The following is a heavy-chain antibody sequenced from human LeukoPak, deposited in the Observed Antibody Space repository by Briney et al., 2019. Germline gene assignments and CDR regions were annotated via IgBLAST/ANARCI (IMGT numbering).Heavy chain of an antibody. V-gene: IGHV3-21*01. CDR2: ISTSSSYI. J-gene: IGHJ4*02. CDR1: GFTFSSYS. CDR3: AREQLKYYYDSSGYSDY. Sequence: GGSLRLSCAASGFTFSSYSMNWVRHAPGKGLEWVSSISTSSSYIYYADSVKGRFTISRDNAKNSLYLQMDSLRAEDTAVYYCAREQLKYYYDSSGYSDYWGQGTLVTVSS. D-gene: IGHD3-22*01.